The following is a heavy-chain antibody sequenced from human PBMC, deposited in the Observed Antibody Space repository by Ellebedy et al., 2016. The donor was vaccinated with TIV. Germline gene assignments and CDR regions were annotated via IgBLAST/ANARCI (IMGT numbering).Heavy chain of an antibody. J-gene: IGHJ4*02. V-gene: IGHV1-3*01. Sequence: AASVKVSCKASGYTFTTYAIHWVRQAPGQRPEWMGWINAGIGNTKYSDNFQGRVTMTRDTSTSTVYMELSSLRSEDTAVYYCAREGQGTGTRHFDYWGQGTLVTVSS. CDR2: INAGIGNT. D-gene: IGHD1-7*01. CDR1: GYTFTTYA. CDR3: AREGQGTGTRHFDY.